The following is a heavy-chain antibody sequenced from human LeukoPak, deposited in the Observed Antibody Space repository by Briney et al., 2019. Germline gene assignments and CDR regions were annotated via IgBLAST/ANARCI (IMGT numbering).Heavy chain of an antibody. CDR1: GFTFSGYA. D-gene: IGHD5-24*01. CDR2: ISGSGGST. J-gene: IGHJ4*02. V-gene: IGHV3-23*01. CDR3: ANDPLVHQMATITGFDY. Sequence: PAGGSLRLSCAASGFTFSGYAMSWVRQAPGKGLEWVSAISGSGGSTYYADSVKGRFTISRDNSKNTLYLQMNSLRAEDTAVYYCANDPLVHQMATITGFDYWGQGTLVTVSS.